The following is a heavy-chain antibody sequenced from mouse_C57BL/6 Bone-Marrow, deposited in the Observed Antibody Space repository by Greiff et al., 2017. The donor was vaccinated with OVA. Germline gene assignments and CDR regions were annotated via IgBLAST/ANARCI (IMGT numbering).Heavy chain of an antibody. CDR3: AWGDYYGMGFAY. Sequence: VKLQQSGAELVKPGASVKMSCKASGYTFTTYPIEWMKQNHGKSLEWIGNFHPYNDDTKYNEKLKGKATLTVEKSSSTVYLELSRLTSDDSAVYYCAWGDYYGMGFAYWGQGTLVTVSA. J-gene: IGHJ3*01. D-gene: IGHD1-1*01. CDR2: FHPYNDDT. V-gene: IGHV1-47*01. CDR1: GYTFTTYP.